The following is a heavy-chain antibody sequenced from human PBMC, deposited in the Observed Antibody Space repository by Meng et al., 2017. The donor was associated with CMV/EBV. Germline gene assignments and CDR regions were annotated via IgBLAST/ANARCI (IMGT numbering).Heavy chain of an antibody. Sequence: GESPKISCAASGFSFTTFWMTWVRQAPGKGLEWVANVKEDGTGQWYVDSVKGRFTVSKDNAKQSVYLQMDSLRAEDTAVYYCVRYANSHYGMDVWGQGTTVTVSS. CDR1: GFSFTTFW. V-gene: IGHV3-7*01. D-gene: IGHD4-23*01. CDR3: VRYANSHYGMDV. J-gene: IGHJ6*02. CDR2: VKEDGTGQ.